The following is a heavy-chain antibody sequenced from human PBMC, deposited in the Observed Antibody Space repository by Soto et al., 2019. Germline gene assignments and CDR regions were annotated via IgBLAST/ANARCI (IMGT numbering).Heavy chain of an antibody. V-gene: IGHV3-23*01. Sequence: GGSLRLSCAASGFTFSIYAMSWVRQAPGRGLEWVSGISDSGGRTYYADSVKGRFTISRDNSKYTLFLEMNTLRADDTALYYCAKSPQIRSLGYYYYGMDVWGQGTTVTVSS. D-gene: IGHD7-27*01. CDR1: GFTFSIYA. J-gene: IGHJ6*02. CDR3: AKSPQIRSLGYYYYGMDV. CDR2: ISDSGGRT.